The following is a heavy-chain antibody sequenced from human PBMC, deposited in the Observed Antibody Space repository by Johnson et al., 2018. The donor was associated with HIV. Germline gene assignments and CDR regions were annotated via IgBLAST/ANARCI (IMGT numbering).Heavy chain of an antibody. CDR3: ARVAALYDAFDI. D-gene: IGHD2-15*01. CDR1: GFTFSSND. J-gene: IGHJ3*02. CDR2: VSGSGRTI. Sequence: MLLVESGGGLVQPGGSLRLSCAASGFTFSSNDMHWVRQATGKGLEWVSAVSGSGRTIYYADSVKGRFTISRDNAKNSLYLQMNRLRAEDTAVYYCARVAALYDAFDIWGQGTMVTFSS. V-gene: IGHV3-48*04.